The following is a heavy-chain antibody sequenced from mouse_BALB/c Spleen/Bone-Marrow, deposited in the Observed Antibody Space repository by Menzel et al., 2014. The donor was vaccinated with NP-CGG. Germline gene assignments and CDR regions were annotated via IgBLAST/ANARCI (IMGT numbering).Heavy chain of an antibody. CDR3: ARDDYRYDGWYFDV. CDR1: GFTFTDYY. J-gene: IGHJ1*01. Sequence: EVKLMESGGGSVQPGGSLRLSCATSGFTFTDYYMSWVRQPPGKALEWLGFIRHKANGYTTEYSASVKGRFTISRDNSQSNLYLQMSTLRAEDSATYYGARDDYRYDGWYFDVWGAGTTVTVSS. V-gene: IGHV7-3*02. CDR2: IRHKANGYTT. D-gene: IGHD2-14*01.